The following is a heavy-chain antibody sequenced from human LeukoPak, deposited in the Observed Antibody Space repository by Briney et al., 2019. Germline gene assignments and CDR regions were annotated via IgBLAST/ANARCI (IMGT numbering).Heavy chain of an antibody. CDR2: IYYSGST. CDR3: ARTGRAGSSWYRGIDYFDY. J-gene: IGHJ4*02. D-gene: IGHD6-13*01. Sequence: PSQTLSLTCTVSGGSISSGGYYWSWIRQHPGKGLEWIGYIYYSGSTYYNPSLKSRVTISVDTPKNQFSLKLSSVTAADTAVYYCARTGRAGSSWYRGIDYFDYWGQGTLVTVSS. CDR1: GGSISSGGYY. V-gene: IGHV4-31*03.